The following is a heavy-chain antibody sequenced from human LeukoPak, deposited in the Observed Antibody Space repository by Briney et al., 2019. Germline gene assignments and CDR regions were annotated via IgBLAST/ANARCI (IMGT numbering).Heavy chain of an antibody. V-gene: IGHV3-48*02. D-gene: IGHD1-26*01. CDR1: GCTFSSYT. CDR3: ARDKSGSDSARGAVIDI. CDR2: ICSSSSIM. Sequence: GGSLRLSCAASGCTFSSYTMNWGRTAPGKGLEWISYICSSSSIMYYAASVKGRFSISRDNAKNSLYMQMNSLRDEDTAVYYCARDKSGSDSARGAVIDICGQGAMVTVSS. J-gene: IGHJ3*02.